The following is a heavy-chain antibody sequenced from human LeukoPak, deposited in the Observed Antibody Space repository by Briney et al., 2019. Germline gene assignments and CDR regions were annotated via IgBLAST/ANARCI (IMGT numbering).Heavy chain of an antibody. CDR3: ARVVLSMAYFDS. J-gene: IGHJ4*02. V-gene: IGHV3-48*01. Sequence: SHIISSISTISYADSVKGRFTISRDNAKNSLYLQMSSLRAEDTAVYYCARVVLSMAYFDSWGQGTLVTVSS. D-gene: IGHD2/OR15-2a*01. CDR2: IISSISTI.